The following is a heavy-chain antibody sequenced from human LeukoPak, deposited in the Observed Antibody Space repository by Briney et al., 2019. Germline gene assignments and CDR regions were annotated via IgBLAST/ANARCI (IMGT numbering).Heavy chain of an antibody. CDR3: ARDFPYDYVWGSYRTFGY. CDR2: INPNSGGT. J-gene: IGHJ4*02. V-gene: IGHV1-2*02. D-gene: IGHD3-16*02. Sequence: ASVKVSCKASGYTFTGYYMHWVRQAPGQGLEWMGWINPNSGGTNYAQKFQGRVTMTRDTSISTAYMELSRLRSDDTAVYYCARDFPYDYVWGSYRTFGYWGRGTLVTVSS. CDR1: GYTFTGYY.